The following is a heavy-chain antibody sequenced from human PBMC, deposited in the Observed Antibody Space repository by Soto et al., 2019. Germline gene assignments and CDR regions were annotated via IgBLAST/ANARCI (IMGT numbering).Heavy chain of an antibody. V-gene: IGHV3-23*01. D-gene: IGHD2-21*01. J-gene: IGHJ3*02. CDR2: ISENGGSRGGT. CDR3: ASAKAVVIAALGI. CDR1: GFSFSTSV. Sequence: EVHLLESGGGLVQPGGSLRLSCTASGFSFSTSVMTWVRQAPGQGLEWVASISENGGSRGGTYYADSVKGRVTISRDNSNNTLYLQLDSLRGADTAVYFCASAKAVVIAALGIWRQGTMVTVSS.